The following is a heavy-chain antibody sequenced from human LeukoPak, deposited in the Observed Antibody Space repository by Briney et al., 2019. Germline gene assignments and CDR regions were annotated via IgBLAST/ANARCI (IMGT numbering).Heavy chain of an antibody. D-gene: IGHD3-10*01. J-gene: IGHJ5*02. CDR3: AKSPPGVLWFGERPDTWFDP. V-gene: IGHV3-23*01. CDR1: GFTFSSYA. CDR2: ISGSGGST. Sequence: GGSLRLSCAASGFTFSSYAMSWVRQAPGKGLEWVSAISGSGGSTYYADSVKGRFTISRDNSKNTLYLQMNSLRAEDTAVYYCAKSPPGVLWFGERPDTWFDPWGQGTLVTVSS.